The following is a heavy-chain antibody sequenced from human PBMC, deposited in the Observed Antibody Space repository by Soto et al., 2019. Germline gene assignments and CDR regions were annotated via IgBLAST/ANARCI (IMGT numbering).Heavy chain of an antibody. CDR2: IYWNDDK. J-gene: IGHJ4*02. D-gene: IGHD6-19*01. Sequence: QITLKESGPTLVKPTQTLTLTCTFSGFSLSTSGVGVGWIRQPPGKALEWLALIYWNDDKRYSPSLKSRLTITQDTSKNQVVLTMTNMDPVDTATYYCAHRRGGKWLVSFDSWGQGTLVTVSS. CDR3: AHRRGGKWLVSFDS. CDR1: GFSLSTSGVG. V-gene: IGHV2-5*01.